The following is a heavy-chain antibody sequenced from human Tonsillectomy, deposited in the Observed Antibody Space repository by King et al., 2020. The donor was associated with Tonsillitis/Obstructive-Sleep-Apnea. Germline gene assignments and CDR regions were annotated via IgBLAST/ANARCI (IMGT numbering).Heavy chain of an antibody. CDR2: ISWNSGSI. V-gene: IGHV3-9*01. J-gene: IGHJ4*02. D-gene: IGHD6-13*01. CDR3: AKDLGLSVAAAGSYFDY. CDR1: GFTFDDYA. Sequence: DVQLVESGGGLVQPGRSLRLSCAASGFTFDDYAMHWVRQAPGKGLEWVSGISWNSGSIGYADSVKGRFTISRDNAKNSLYLQMNSLRAEDTALYYCAKDLGLSVAAAGSYFDYWGQGTLVTVSS.